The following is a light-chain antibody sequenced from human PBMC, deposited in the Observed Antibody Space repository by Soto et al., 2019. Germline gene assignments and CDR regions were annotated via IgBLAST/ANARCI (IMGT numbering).Light chain of an antibody. J-gene: IGLJ2*01. V-gene: IGLV2-23*01. CDR1: SSDVGSYNL. CDR3: CSYAGSSTYVV. Sequence: QSALTQPASVSGSPGQSITISCTGTSSDVGSYNLVSWYQQHPGKAPKLMIYEGSGRPSGVSNRFSGSKSGNTASLTISGLQAEDEADYYCCSYAGSSTYVVFGGGTQLTVL. CDR2: EGS.